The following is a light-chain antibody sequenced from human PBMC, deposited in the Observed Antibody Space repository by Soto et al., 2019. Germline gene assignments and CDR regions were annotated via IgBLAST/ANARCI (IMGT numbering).Light chain of an antibody. CDR3: CSYAGTYPFVV. Sequence: QSVLTQPASVSGSPGQSITIYCTGTSGDVGGYKFVSWYQHRPGKPPKLMIYDLNKRPSGVPDRFSGSKSGNTASLTISGLQAEDEAAYYCCSYAGTYPFVVFGGGTQLTVL. CDR2: DLN. J-gene: IGLJ2*01. CDR1: SGDVGGYKF. V-gene: IGLV2-11*01.